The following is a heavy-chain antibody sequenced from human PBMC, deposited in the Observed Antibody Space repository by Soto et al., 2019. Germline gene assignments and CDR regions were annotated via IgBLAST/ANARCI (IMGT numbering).Heavy chain of an antibody. CDR3: ARHGPYADFDY. CDR2: GHYSGTT. V-gene: IGHV4-39*01. CDR1: GGSIGSGPHY. D-gene: IGHD4-17*01. Sequence: PSETLSLTCTVSGGSIGSGPHYWGWIRQPPGKGLEWIASGHYSGTTYYNPSLKSRVTISVDTSKNQFSLKVNSVTAADSAVYYCARHGPYADFDYWGQGTLVTVSS. J-gene: IGHJ4*02.